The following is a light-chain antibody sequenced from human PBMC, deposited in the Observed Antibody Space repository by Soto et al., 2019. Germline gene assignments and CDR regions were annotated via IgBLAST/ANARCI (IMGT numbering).Light chain of an antibody. CDR2: KAS. CDR3: QQDNSYSWT. Sequence: DIQMTQSPSTLSASVGDRVTITCRASQSISSWLAWYQQKPGKAPKLLIYKASSLESGVPSRFSGSGSGTEFTLTISSLQPDDFATDSCQQDNSYSWTFGQGTKV. J-gene: IGKJ1*01. V-gene: IGKV1-5*03. CDR1: QSISSW.